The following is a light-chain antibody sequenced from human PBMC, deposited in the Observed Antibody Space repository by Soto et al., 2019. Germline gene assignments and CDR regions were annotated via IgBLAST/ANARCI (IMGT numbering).Light chain of an antibody. Sequence: ENVLTQSPATLSLSPGEGATLSCRASESVGSDLAWYQQKPGQPPRLLIYDVSGRATGVPARFSGSGSGTEVTLPIISLGPADFVVYYCQQRDSWPLTFGGGTKVEIK. V-gene: IGKV3-11*01. CDR3: QQRDSWPLT. J-gene: IGKJ4*02. CDR2: DVS. CDR1: ESVGSD.